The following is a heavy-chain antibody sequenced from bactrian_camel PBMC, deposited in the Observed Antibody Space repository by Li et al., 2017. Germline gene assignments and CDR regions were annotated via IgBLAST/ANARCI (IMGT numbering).Heavy chain of an antibody. CDR3: ATDVPPPGVVEGSTPFGY. V-gene: IGHV3-2*01. Sequence: HVQLVESGGGLVQPGGSLRLSCAASGFTFSNYYMSWVRQAPGKGLEWVSSINSYGTATWYADSVKGRFTISRDNAMNTLYLQLNSLNSEDTALYYCATDVPPPGVVEGSTPFGYWGQGTQVTVS. CDR1: GFTFSNYY. CDR2: INSYGTAT. J-gene: IGHJ6*01. D-gene: IGHD2*01.